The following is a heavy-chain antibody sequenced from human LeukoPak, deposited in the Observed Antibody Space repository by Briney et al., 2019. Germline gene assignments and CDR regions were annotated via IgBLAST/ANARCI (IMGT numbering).Heavy chain of an antibody. CDR2: ISSSSSSYI. D-gene: IGHD3-10*01. CDR1: GFTFSSYS. J-gene: IGHJ5*02. Sequence: GGSLRLSCAASGFTFSSYSMNWVRQAPGKGLEWVSSISSSSSSYIYYADSVKGRFTISRDNAKNSLYLQMNSLRAEDTAVYYCARDLSVDGSEGNAFGEVPAFDPWGQGTLVTVSS. CDR3: ARDLSVDGSEGNAFGEVPAFDP. V-gene: IGHV3-21*01.